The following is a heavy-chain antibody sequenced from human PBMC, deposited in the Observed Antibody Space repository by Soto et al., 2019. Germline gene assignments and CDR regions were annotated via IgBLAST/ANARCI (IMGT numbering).Heavy chain of an antibody. CDR1: GFSLSTSGVG. Sequence: QITLKESGPTLVKPTQTLTLTCTFSGFSLSTSGVGVGWIRQPPGKSLEWLALIYWDDDKRYSPSLKSRLTITKDTSKNQVVRTMTNMDPVDTATYYCAHLRDGYNYFDYWGQGTLVTVSS. CDR3: AHLRDGYNYFDY. V-gene: IGHV2-5*02. D-gene: IGHD5-12*01. J-gene: IGHJ4*02. CDR2: IYWDDDK.